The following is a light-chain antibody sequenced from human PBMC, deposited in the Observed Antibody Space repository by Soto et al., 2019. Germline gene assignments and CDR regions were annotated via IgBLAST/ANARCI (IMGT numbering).Light chain of an antibody. CDR1: QSVLYSSNNKNY. V-gene: IGKV4-1*01. CDR3: QQYYNTPLT. J-gene: IGKJ4*01. Sequence: DIVMTQSPDSLAVSLGERATINCKSSQSVLYSSNNKNYLAWHQQKPGQPPKLLIYWASTRESGVPDRFSGSGSGTDFTLTISSLQTEDVAVYYCQQYYNTPLTFGGGTKVEI. CDR2: WAS.